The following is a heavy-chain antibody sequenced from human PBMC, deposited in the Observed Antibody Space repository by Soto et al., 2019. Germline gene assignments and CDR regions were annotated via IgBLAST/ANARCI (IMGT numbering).Heavy chain of an antibody. V-gene: IGHV3-23*01. CDR1: GFSFTTYA. CDR2: ISGSGGTT. D-gene: IGHD4-17*01. CDR3: AKEGLYVYGDF. J-gene: IGHJ1*01. Sequence: EVQLQESGGGLVQPGGSLRLSCAASGFSFTTYAMSWVRQAPGKGLEWVSGISGSGGTTYYADSVKGRFTISRDSLKNTLYLHMSSLRAEDTAFYFCAKEGLYVYGDFRGQGTLVTVSS.